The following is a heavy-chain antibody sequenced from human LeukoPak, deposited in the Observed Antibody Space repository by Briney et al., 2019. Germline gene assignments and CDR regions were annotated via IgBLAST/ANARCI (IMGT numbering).Heavy chain of an antibody. CDR1: GGSISSSSYY. CDR2: IYTSGST. J-gene: IGHJ3*02. D-gene: IGHD3-3*01. V-gene: IGHV4-39*07. Sequence: SETLSLTCTVSGGSISSSSYYWGWIRQPPGKGLEWIGRIYTSGSTNYNPSLKSRVTISVDTSKNQFSLKLSSVTAADTAVYYCARDGPITIFGVVIPDAFDIWGQGTMVTVSS. CDR3: ARDGPITIFGVVIPDAFDI.